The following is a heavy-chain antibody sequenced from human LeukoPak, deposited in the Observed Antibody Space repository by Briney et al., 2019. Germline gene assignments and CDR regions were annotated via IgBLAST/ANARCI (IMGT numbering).Heavy chain of an antibody. CDR1: GGSFSGYY. J-gene: IGHJ4*02. V-gene: IGHV4-34*01. CDR3: ARAPATAMARLKKRFDY. D-gene: IGHD5-18*01. Sequence: SETLSLTCAVYGGSFSGYYWSWIRQPPGKGLEWIGEIYHSGSTNYNPSLKSRVTISVDTSKNQFSLKLSSVTAADTAVYYCARAPATAMARLKKRFDYWGQGTLVTVSS. CDR2: IYHSGST.